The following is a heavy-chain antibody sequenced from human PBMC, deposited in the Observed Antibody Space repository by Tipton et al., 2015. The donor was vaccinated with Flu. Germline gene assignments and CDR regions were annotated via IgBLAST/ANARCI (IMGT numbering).Heavy chain of an antibody. Sequence: VSGGSISSYYWSWIRQPPGKGLEWIGYIYYSGSTNYNPSLKSRVTISVDTSKNQFSLKLSSVTAADTAVYYCARSVAVAAPGWFDPWGQGTLVTVSS. CDR2: IYYSGST. V-gene: IGHV4-59*01. CDR3: ARSVAVAAPGWFDP. J-gene: IGHJ5*02. D-gene: IGHD6-19*01. CDR1: GGSISSYY.